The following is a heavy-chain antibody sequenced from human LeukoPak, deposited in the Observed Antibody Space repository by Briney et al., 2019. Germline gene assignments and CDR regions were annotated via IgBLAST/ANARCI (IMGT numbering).Heavy chain of an antibody. CDR3: TPYGY. Sequence: QPGRSLRLSCTASGFTFGDYAMSWVGQAPGKGLEWVGFIRSKAYGGTTEYAASVKGRFTISRDDSKSIAYLQMNSLKTEDTAVYYCTPYGYWGQGTLVTVSS. V-gene: IGHV3-49*04. CDR1: GFTFGDYA. J-gene: IGHJ4*02. CDR2: IRSKAYGGTT. D-gene: IGHD3-16*01.